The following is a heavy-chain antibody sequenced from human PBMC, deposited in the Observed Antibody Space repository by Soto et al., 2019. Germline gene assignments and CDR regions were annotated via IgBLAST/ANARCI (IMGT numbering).Heavy chain of an antibody. J-gene: IGHJ5*02. Sequence: SETLSLTCTFSVGSVSSGSYYWSWIRQPPWKGLEWIGYIYYSGSTNYNPSLKSRVTISVDTSKNQFSLKLSSVTAADTAVYYCARTVVVAATPRGFDGTGWLDPWGQGTLVSVCS. CDR3: ARTVVVAATPRGFDGTGWLDP. V-gene: IGHV4-61*01. CDR2: IYYSGST. D-gene: IGHD2-15*01. CDR1: VGSVSSGSYY.